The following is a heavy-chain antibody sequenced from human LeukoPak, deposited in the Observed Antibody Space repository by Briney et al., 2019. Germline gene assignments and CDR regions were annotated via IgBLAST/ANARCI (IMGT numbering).Heavy chain of an antibody. CDR3: ARVVAGTRYYYYYYMDV. CDR1: GFTFSSYW. V-gene: IGHV3-7*01. Sequence: GGSLRLSCAASGFTFSSYWMSWVRQAPGKGLGWVANIKQDGSEKYYVDSVKGRFTISRDNAKNSLYLQMNSLRAEDTAVYYCARVVAGTRYYYYYYMDVWGKGTTVTVSS. CDR2: IKQDGSEK. D-gene: IGHD6-19*01. J-gene: IGHJ6*03.